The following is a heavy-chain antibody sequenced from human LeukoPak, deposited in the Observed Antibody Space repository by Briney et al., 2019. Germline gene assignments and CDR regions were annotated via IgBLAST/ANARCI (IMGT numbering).Heavy chain of an antibody. CDR3: ARKDGDY. J-gene: IGHJ4*02. Sequence: SETLSLTCTVSGASISAFHWTWFRQPAGKGLEWIGLIYSSGSTLFNPSLKSRVAMSVDPTKNQLSLKLTSVTAADTAMYYCARKDGDYWGRGTLVPVSS. V-gene: IGHV4-4*07. CDR2: IYSSGST. CDR1: GASISAFH.